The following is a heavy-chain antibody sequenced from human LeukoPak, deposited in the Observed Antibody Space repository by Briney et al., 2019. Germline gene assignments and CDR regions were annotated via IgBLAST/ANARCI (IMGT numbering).Heavy chain of an antibody. CDR2: ISAYNGNT. D-gene: IGHD3-3*01. CDR3: ARDKNDFWSGYYDY. CDR1: GYTFTSYG. Sequence: VASVKVSCMASGYTFTSYGISWVRQAPGQGLEWMEWISAYNGNTNYAQKLQGRVTMTTDTSTSTAYMELRSLRSDDTAVYYCARDKNDFWSGYYDYWGQGTLVTVSS. J-gene: IGHJ4*02. V-gene: IGHV1-18*01.